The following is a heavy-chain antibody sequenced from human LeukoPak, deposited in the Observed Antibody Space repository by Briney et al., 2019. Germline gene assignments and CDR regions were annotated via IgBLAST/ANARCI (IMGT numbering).Heavy chain of an antibody. CDR1: AGTISNYY. Sequence: PSETLSLACTVSAGTISNYYWSWIRQAPGKTLEWIGYLYYTGSTNYNPSLKRRVTISVDTSNNQFSLLMTFVTAADTAEYYCARTPAAANWFDPWGQGTLVTVSS. CDR2: LYYTGST. CDR3: ARTPAAANWFDP. J-gene: IGHJ5*02. V-gene: IGHV4-59*01. D-gene: IGHD6-13*01.